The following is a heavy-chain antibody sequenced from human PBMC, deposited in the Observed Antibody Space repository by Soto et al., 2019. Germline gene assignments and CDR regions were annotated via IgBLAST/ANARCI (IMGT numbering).Heavy chain of an antibody. J-gene: IGHJ5*02. CDR2: IYYSGST. CDR3: ATTGDYGSGSYHNWFGP. CDR1: GGSISSGGYY. V-gene: IGHV4-31*03. Sequence: TSETLSLTCTVSGGSISSGGYYWSWIRQHPGKGLEWIGYIYYSGSTYYNPSLKSRVTISVDTSKNQFSLKLSSVTAADTAVYYCATTGDYGSGSYHNWFGPWGQGTLVTVSS. D-gene: IGHD3-10*01.